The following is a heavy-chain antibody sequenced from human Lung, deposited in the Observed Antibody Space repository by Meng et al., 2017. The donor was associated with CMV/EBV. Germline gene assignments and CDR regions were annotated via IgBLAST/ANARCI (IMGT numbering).Heavy chain of an antibody. J-gene: IGHJ6*02. V-gene: IGHV1-69*13. Sequence: SVKVSCKTSGCTFRRNAIAWVRQAPGQGPEWMGGINPMFGTPKYAQKLQGRVTINADESTSTVSLEVNSLRSEDKAVYYCARAAVVVLGGDLGSMDVWGQGTPVTVSS. CDR1: GCTFRRNA. CDR3: ARAAVVVLGGDLGSMDV. CDR2: INPMFGTP. D-gene: IGHD2-21*02.